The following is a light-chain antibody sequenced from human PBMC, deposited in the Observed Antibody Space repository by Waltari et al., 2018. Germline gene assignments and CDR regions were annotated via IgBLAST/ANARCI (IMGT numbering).Light chain of an antibody. CDR2: STT. Sequence: QTVVTQDPSLTVSPGGAVTLSCASSAGAVTSGNYPNWNQQKPGQVPRSLIHSTTNRPAWTPARFAGSLLGGKAALTLSGVQPEDEAEYYCPLYDGSDQVFGGGTKLTVL. CDR1: AGAVTSGNY. V-gene: IGLV7-43*01. J-gene: IGLJ3*02. CDR3: PLYDGSDQV.